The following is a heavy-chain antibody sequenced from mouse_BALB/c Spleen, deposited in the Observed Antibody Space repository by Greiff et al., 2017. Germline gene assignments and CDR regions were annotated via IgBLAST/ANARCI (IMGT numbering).Heavy chain of an antibody. J-gene: IGHJ3*01. CDR1: GYTFTDYN. Sequence: EVKLQESGPELVKPGASVKIPCKASGYTFTDYNMDWVKQSHGKSLEWIGDINPNNGGTIYNQKFKGKATLTVDKSSSTAYMELRSLTSEDTAVYYCARDYGNYVAWFAYWGQGTLVTVSA. D-gene: IGHD2-1*01. CDR2: INPNNGGT. CDR3: ARDYGNYVAWFAY. V-gene: IGHV1-18*01.